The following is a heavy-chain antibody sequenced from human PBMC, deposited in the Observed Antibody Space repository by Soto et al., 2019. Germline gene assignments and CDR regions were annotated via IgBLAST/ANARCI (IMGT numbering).Heavy chain of an antibody. CDR1: GYSFTSYC. CDR3: ARGYCTTTICDPWFDP. CDR2: IYPGDSDT. V-gene: IGHV5-51*01. D-gene: IGHD2-2*01. J-gene: IGHJ5*02. Sequence: GESLKMSCAGVGYSFTSYCIGLVRQMPGKGLEWMGIIYPGDSDTRYSPSFQGQVTISADKSITTAYLQWSSLKASDTAMYYCARGYCTTTICDPWFDPWGQGTLVTVSS.